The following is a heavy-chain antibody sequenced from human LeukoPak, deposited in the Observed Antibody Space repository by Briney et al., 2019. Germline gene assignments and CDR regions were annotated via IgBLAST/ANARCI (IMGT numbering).Heavy chain of an antibody. CDR2: VRGSADTG. CDR3: AKGHIDSEWLYFDS. J-gene: IGHJ4*02. V-gene: IGHV3-23*01. Sequence: RPGRSLRLSCAASGFTIKTYAISSVSHAPGKWLQWVSGVRGSADTGNYADSVKGRFTNSRDSTKNTLYLQMNSLRAEDTALYYCAKGHIDSEWLYFDSWGQGTLVTVSS. D-gene: IGHD2-21*01. CDR1: GFTIKTYA.